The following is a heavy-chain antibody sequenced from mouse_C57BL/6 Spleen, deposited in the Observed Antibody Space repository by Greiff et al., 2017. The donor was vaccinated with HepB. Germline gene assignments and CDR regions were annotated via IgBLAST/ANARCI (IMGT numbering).Heavy chain of an antibody. V-gene: IGHV5-4*01. Sequence: EVQWVESGGGLVKPGGSLKLSCAASGFTFSSYAMSWVRQTPEKRLEWVATISDGGSYTYYPDNVKGRFTISRDKSKNNLYLQMSHLKSEDKAMYYCAREAYYSNPGGFAYWGQGTLVTVSA. CDR1: GFTFSSYA. CDR3: AREAYYSNPGGFAY. J-gene: IGHJ3*01. CDR2: ISDGGSYT. D-gene: IGHD2-5*01.